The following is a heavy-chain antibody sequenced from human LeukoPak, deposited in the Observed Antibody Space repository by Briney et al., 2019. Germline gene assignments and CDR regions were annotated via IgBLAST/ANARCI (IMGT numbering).Heavy chain of an antibody. CDR2: IYYSGST. J-gene: IGHJ5*02. CDR3: ARGHNYGSGSYSYWFDP. V-gene: IGHV4-59*01. CDR1: GGSISSYY. Sequence: SETLSLTCTVSGGSISSYYWSWIRQPPGKGLEWIGYIYYSGSTNYNPPLKSRVTISVDTSKNQFSLKLSSVTAADTAVYYCARGHNYGSGSYSYWFDPWGQGTLVTVSS. D-gene: IGHD3-10*01.